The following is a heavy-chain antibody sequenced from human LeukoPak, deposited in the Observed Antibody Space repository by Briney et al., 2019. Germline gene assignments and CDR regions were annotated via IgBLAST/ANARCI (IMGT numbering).Heavy chain of an antibody. V-gene: IGHV4-59*01. CDR1: GGSISDYY. Sequence: SETLSLTCTVSGGSISDYYWSWIRQPPGKGLEWIGYINYNGGTNYNASLKSRVIISLDTSKNQVSLKMTSVTAADTAVYYCARDRGGPGRFDPWGQGTLVTVSS. J-gene: IGHJ5*02. CDR2: INYNGGT. D-gene: IGHD3-10*01. CDR3: ARDRGGPGRFDP.